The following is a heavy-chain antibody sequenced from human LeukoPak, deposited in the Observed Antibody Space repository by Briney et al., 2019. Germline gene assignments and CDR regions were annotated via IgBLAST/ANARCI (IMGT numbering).Heavy chain of an antibody. V-gene: IGHV3-33*01. D-gene: IGHD2-15*01. CDR2: IWYDGSNK. CDR1: GFTFSSYG. Sequence: QAGGSLRLSCAASGFTFSSYGMHWVRQAPGKGLEWVAVIWYDGSNKYYADSVKGRFTISRDNSKNTLYLQMNSLRAEDTAVYYCARDHAYCSGGSCYALYYYYGMDVWGQGTTVTVSS. CDR3: ARDHAYCSGGSCYALYYYYGMDV. J-gene: IGHJ6*02.